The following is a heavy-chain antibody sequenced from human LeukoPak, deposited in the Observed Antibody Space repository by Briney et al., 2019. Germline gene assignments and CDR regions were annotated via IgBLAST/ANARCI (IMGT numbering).Heavy chain of an antibody. D-gene: IGHD2-15*01. CDR3: ARDTTSYCSGGSCYSVFDY. Sequence: SVKVSCKASGGTFSSYTVSWVRQAPGQGLEWMGRIIPILNMTTHAQNFQGRVTITADKSTSTAYMELSSLRSEDTAVYYCARDTTSYCSGGSCYSVFDYWGQGTLVTVSS. CDR1: GGTFSSYT. V-gene: IGHV1-69*04. J-gene: IGHJ4*02. CDR2: IIPILNMT.